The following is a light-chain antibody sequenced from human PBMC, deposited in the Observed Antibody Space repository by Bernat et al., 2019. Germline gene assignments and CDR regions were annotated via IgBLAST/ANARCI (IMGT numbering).Light chain of an antibody. CDR3: QQNYSTLIP. CDR2: AAS. Sequence: DIQMTQSPSSLSASVGDRVTITCRASQSISSYLNWYQQKPGKAPKLLIYAASSLQSGVPSRFSGSGSGTDFTLTISSLQPEDFATYCCQQNYSTLIPFCPGTKVDIK. CDR1: QSISSY. J-gene: IGKJ3*01. V-gene: IGKV1-39*01.